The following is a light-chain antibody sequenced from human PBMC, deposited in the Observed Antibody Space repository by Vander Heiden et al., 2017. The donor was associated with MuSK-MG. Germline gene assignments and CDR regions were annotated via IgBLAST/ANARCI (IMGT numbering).Light chain of an antibody. Sequence: EIVVTQSPATLSVSPGERATLSCRTSQSVYSNLAWYQQKPGQAPRLLIYATSSRAPDIPARFSGSGSGTEFTLTISSLQSEDFAVYYCQHYTIWPYIFGQGTRMEIK. CDR2: ATS. CDR3: QHYTIWPYI. J-gene: IGKJ2*01. CDR1: QSVYSN. V-gene: IGKV3-15*01.